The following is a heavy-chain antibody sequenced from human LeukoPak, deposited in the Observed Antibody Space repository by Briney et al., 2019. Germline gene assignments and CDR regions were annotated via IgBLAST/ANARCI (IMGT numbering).Heavy chain of an antibody. J-gene: IGHJ6*04. D-gene: IGHD3-22*01. CDR1: GVSISSSNSY. Sequence: SETLSLTCTVSGVSISSSNSYWGWLRQPPGKGLEWIGSIYYSGNTYYNASLKSQVSISIDTSKNQFSLRLSSVTAADTAVYYCAELGITMIWGVWGKETTVTISS. CDR3: AELGITMIWGV. V-gene: IGHV4-39*01. CDR2: IYYSGNT.